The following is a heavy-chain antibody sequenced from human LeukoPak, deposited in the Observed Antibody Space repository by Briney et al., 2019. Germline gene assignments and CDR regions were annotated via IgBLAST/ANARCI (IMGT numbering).Heavy chain of an antibody. CDR1: GGSISSSSYY. V-gene: IGHV4-39*07. Sequence: SETLSLTCTVSGGSISSSSYYWGWIRQPPGKGLEWIGSIYYSGSTYYNPSLKSRVTISVDTSKNQFSLKLSSVTAADTAVYYCARITSTITTLDNWFDPWGQGTLVTVSS. CDR3: ARITSTITTLDNWFDP. CDR2: IYYSGST. D-gene: IGHD3-3*01. J-gene: IGHJ5*02.